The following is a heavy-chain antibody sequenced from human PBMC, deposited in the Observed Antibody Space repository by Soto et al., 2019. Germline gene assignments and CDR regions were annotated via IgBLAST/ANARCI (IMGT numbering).Heavy chain of an antibody. Sequence: PGGSLRLSGGASGFTFSSYGMHWFRQAPGKGLEWVAVISYDGSNKYYADSVKGRFTISRDNSKNTLYLQMNSLRAEDTAVYYCAKXLKSASSPRSGYYYGMDVWGQGTTVTVSS. D-gene: IGHD3-10*01. V-gene: IGHV3-30*18. CDR1: GFTFSSYG. CDR2: ISYDGSNK. CDR3: AKXLKSASSPRSGYYYGMDV. J-gene: IGHJ6*02.